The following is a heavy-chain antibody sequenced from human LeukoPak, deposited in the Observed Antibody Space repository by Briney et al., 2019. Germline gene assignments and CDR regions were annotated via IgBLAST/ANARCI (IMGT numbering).Heavy chain of an antibody. D-gene: IGHD6-13*01. CDR1: GGSISSYY. CDR2: IYYSGST. J-gene: IGHJ5*02. CDR3: AREIAAAGDR. Sequence: SETLSLTCTVSGGSISSYYWSWIRQPPGKGLEWIGYIYYSGSTNYNPSLKSRVTISVDTSKNQFSLKLSSVTAADTAVYYCAREIAAAGDRWGQGTLVTVSS. V-gene: IGHV4-59*12.